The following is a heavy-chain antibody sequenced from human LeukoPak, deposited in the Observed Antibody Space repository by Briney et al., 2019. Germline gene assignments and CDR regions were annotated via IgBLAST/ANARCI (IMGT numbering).Heavy chain of an antibody. D-gene: IGHD2-15*01. V-gene: IGHV1-69*05. J-gene: IGHJ5*02. Sequence: SVKVSCKASGGTFSSYAISWVRQAPGQGLEWMGRIIPIFGTANYAQKFQGRVTITTDESTSTAYMELSSLRSEDTAVYYCARDRGILVVVAANNWFDPWGQGTLVTVSS. CDR1: GGTFSSYA. CDR3: ARDRGILVVVAANNWFDP. CDR2: IIPIFGTA.